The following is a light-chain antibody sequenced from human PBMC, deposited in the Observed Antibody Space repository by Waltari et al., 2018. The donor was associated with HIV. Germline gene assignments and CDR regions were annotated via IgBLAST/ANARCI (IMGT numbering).Light chain of an antibody. V-gene: IGKV3-20*01. J-gene: IGKJ5*01. CDR3: QQYGKSPIT. Sequence: EVVLTQSPSTLSLSPGERVTLSCRTSERVSSSWIAWYRQKPGQAPRLLIYGASKRATDIPDRFSGYGYETDFSLTISRLEPDDFAVYYCQQYGKSPITFGQGTRLEIK. CDR2: GAS. CDR1: ERVSSSW.